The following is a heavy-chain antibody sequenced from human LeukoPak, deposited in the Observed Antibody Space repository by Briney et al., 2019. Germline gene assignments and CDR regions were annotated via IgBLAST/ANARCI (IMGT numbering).Heavy chain of an antibody. D-gene: IGHD2-2*01. CDR1: GGSFSGYY. Sequence: SETLSLTCAVYGGSFSGYYWSWIRQPPGKGLEWIGEINHSGSTNYNPSLKSRVTISVDTSKNQFSLKLSSVIAADTAVYYCARATEGYCSSASCFGFSYSYYMDVWGKGTTVTISS. CDR3: ARATEGYCSSASCFGFSYSYYMDV. CDR2: INHSGST. J-gene: IGHJ6*03. V-gene: IGHV4-34*01.